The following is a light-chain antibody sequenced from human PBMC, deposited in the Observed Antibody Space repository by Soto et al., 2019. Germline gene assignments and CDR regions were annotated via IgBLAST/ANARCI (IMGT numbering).Light chain of an antibody. Sequence: EIVLTQSPATLSLSPGERATLSCRASQSVSSYLAWYQQKPGQAPRLLIYDASTRATGIPARFSGSGSGTDFNLTIISLEPEDFSVYYCQQRSNWPPLTFGGGTKVEIK. CDR1: QSVSSY. V-gene: IGKV3-11*01. CDR3: QQRSNWPPLT. CDR2: DAS. J-gene: IGKJ4*01.